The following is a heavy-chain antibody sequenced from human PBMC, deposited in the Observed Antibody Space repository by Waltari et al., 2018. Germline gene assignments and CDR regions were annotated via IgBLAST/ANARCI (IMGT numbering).Heavy chain of an antibody. D-gene: IGHD6-6*01. J-gene: IGHJ6*02. V-gene: IGHV3-33*01. Sequence: QVQLVESGRGVVQPGRSLRLSCGVSGFPFSNYGMHWVRQAPGKGLEWVAVIWYNGRQKYYADSVKGRFTISRDNSKNTLYLQMNSLRVQDTAVYYCVRDASDYGMDVWGQGTTVTVSS. CDR1: GFPFSNYG. CDR3: VRDASDYGMDV. CDR2: IWYNGRQK.